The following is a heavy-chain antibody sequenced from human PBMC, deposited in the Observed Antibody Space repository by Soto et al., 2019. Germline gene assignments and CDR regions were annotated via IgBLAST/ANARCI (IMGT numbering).Heavy chain of an antibody. D-gene: IGHD6-6*01. Sequence: EVQLVESGGGLVQPGGSLRLSCAASGFTFNRYWMGWVRQAPGKGPEWLANIKQDGSERYYVDSVKCRFTISRDNVKNSVYLHMNSLRAADTAVYYCTRTISALPGEDYWGQGTLVTVSS. J-gene: IGHJ4*02. CDR1: GFTFNRYW. V-gene: IGHV3-7*01. CDR2: IKQDGSER. CDR3: TRTISALPGEDY.